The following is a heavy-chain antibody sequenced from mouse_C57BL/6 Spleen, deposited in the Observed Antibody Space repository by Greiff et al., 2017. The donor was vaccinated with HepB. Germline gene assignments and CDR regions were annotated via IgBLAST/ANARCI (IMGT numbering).Heavy chain of an antibody. Sequence: EVNLVESGGGLVQPGGSLKLSCAASGFTFSDYGMAWVRQAPRKGPEWVAFISNLAYSIYYADTVTGRFTISRENAKNTLYLEMSSLRSEDTAMYYCARLYGSSYNAMDYWGQGTSVTVSS. CDR2: ISNLAYSI. J-gene: IGHJ4*01. CDR1: GFTFSDYG. D-gene: IGHD1-1*01. CDR3: ARLYGSSYNAMDY. V-gene: IGHV5-15*01.